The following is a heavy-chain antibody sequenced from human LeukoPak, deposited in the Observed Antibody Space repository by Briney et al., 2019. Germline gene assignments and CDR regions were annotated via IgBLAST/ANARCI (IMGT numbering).Heavy chain of an antibody. CDR3: ARSGVTTFDY. V-gene: IGHV4-39*07. Sequence: PSETLSLTCTVSGGSISSSSYYWGWIRQPPGKGLEWIGRIYTSGSTNYNPSLKSRVTISVDTSKNQFSLKLSSVTAADTAVYYCARSGVTTFDYWGQGTLVTVSS. D-gene: IGHD2-21*02. CDR2: IYTSGST. J-gene: IGHJ4*02. CDR1: GGSISSSSYY.